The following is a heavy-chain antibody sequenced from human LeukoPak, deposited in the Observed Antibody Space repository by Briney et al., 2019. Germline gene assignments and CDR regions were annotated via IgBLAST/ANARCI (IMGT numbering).Heavy chain of an antibody. CDR3: ASSPTIDDFDY. CDR1: GFTFSSYW. V-gene: IGHV3-7*01. CDR2: IKQDGSEK. J-gene: IGHJ4*02. Sequence: PGGSLRLSCAASGFTFSSYWMSWVRQAPGKGLEWVANIKQDGSEKYYVDSVKGRFTISRDNAKNSLYLQMNSLRAEDTAVNYCASSPTIDDFDYWGQGTLVTVSS.